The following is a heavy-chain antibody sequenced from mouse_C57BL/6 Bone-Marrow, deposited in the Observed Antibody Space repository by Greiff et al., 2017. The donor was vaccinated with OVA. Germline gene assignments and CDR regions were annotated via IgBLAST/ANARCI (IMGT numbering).Heavy chain of an antibody. Sequence: EVQLKESGPVLVKPGASVKMSCKASGYTFTDYYMNWVKQSHGKSLEWIGVINPYNGGTSYNQKFKGKATLTVDKSSSTAYMELNSLTSEDSAVYYCARITPGWYFDVWGTGTTVTVSS. CDR1: GYTFTDYY. D-gene: IGHD1-1*01. J-gene: IGHJ1*03. CDR3: ARITPGWYFDV. CDR2: INPYNGGT. V-gene: IGHV1-19*01.